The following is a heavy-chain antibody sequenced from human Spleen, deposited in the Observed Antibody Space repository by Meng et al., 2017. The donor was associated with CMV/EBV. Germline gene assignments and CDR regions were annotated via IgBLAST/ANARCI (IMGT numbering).Heavy chain of an antibody. J-gene: IGHJ2*01. CDR3: ARASRATPRDWYFDL. V-gene: IGHV3-21*01. CDR2: ISSSSSYI. CDR1: GFTFSSYS. D-gene: IGHD5-12*01. Sequence: SGFTFSSYSMNWVRQAPGKGLEWVSSISSSSSYIYYADSVKGRFTISRDNAKNSLYLQMNSLRAEDTAVYYCARASRATPRDWYFDLWGRGTLVTVSS.